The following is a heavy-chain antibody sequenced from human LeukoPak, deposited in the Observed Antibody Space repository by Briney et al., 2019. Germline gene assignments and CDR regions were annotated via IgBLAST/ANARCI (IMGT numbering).Heavy chain of an antibody. CDR2: IYHSGST. Sequence: SETLSLTCAVSGYSISSGYYWGWIRQPPGKGLEWIGSIYHSGSTYYNPSLKSPVTISVDTSKNQFSLKLSSVTAADTAVYYCARGGVAYYDILTGHNWFDPWGQGTLVTVSS. D-gene: IGHD3-9*01. V-gene: IGHV4-38-2*01. CDR3: ARGGVAYYDILTGHNWFDP. J-gene: IGHJ5*02. CDR1: GYSISSGYY.